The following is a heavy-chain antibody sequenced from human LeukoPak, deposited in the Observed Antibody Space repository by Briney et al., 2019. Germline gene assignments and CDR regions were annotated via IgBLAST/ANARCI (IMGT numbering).Heavy chain of an antibody. CDR2: ISWNSGSI. D-gene: IGHD6-13*01. CDR1: GFTFSSHW. Sequence: PGGSLRLSCAASGFTFSSHWMHWVRQAPGKGLEWVSGISWNSGSIGYADSVKGRFTISRDNAKNSLYLQMNSLRAEDTALYYCAKDIVAAATDGMDVWGQGTTVTVS. V-gene: IGHV3-9*01. J-gene: IGHJ6*02. CDR3: AKDIVAAATDGMDV.